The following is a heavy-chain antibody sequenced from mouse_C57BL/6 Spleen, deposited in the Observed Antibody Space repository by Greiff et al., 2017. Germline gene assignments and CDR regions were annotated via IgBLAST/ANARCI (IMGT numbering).Heavy chain of an antibody. CDR1: GFTFSSYA. V-gene: IGHV5-4*01. CDR3: ARDGSNYEGTISMDY. CDR2: ISDGGSYT. Sequence: EVKLMESGGGLVKPGGSLKLSCAASGFTFSSYAMSWVRQTPEKRLEWVATISDGGSYTYYPDNVKGGFTISRDNAKNNLYLQMSHLKSEDTAMYYCARDGSNYEGTISMDYWGQGTSVTVSS. J-gene: IGHJ4*01. D-gene: IGHD2-5*01.